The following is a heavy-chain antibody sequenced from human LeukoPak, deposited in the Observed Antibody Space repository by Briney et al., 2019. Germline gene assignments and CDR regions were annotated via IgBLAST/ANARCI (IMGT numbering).Heavy chain of an antibody. V-gene: IGHV1-2*02. Sequence: ASVKVSCKASGYTFTAYYMHWVRQAPGQGLEWMGWINPNTGGTNYAQKFQGRVTMTRATSISTAYMELSSLTSDDTAVYYCAREWTRGGSSWGQGTMVTVSS. CDR3: AREWTRGGSS. J-gene: IGHJ3*01. CDR1: GYTFTAYY. D-gene: IGHD2-15*01. CDR2: INPNTGGT.